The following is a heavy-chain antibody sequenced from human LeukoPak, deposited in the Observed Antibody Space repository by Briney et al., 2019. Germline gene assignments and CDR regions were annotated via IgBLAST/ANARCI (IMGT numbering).Heavy chain of an antibody. J-gene: IGHJ5*02. CDR1: GFTVSSNY. CDR3: ARGPSRGSYNWFDP. V-gene: IGHV3-66*01. D-gene: IGHD1-26*01. CDR2: IYSGGST. Sequence: GGSLRLSCAASGFTVSSNYMSWVRQAPGKGLEWVSVIYSGGSTYYADSVKGRFTISRDNSKNTLYLQMNSLRAEDTAVYYCARGPSRGSYNWFDPWGQGTLVTVSS.